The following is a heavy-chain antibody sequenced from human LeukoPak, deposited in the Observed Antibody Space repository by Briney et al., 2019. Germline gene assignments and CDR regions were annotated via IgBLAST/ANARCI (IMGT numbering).Heavy chain of an antibody. Sequence: SETLSLTCTVSGGSISSSSYYWSWIRQPPGKGLEWIGYIYYSGSTYYNPSLKSRVTISVDTSKNQFSLKLSSVTAADTAVYYCARDEMLYWYFDLWGRGTLVTVSS. J-gene: IGHJ2*01. V-gene: IGHV4-30-4*01. D-gene: IGHD5-24*01. CDR1: GGSISSSSYY. CDR3: ARDEMLYWYFDL. CDR2: IYYSGST.